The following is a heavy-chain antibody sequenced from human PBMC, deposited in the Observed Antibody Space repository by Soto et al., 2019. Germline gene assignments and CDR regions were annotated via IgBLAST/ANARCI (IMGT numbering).Heavy chain of an antibody. J-gene: IGHJ4*02. CDR3: AGPGGYYYGSGSYSAR. CDR1: GGTFSSYA. CDR2: IIPIFGTA. V-gene: IGHV1-69*06. D-gene: IGHD3-10*01. Sequence: QVQLVQSGAEVKKPGSSVKVSCKASGGTFSSYAISWVRQAPGQGLEWMGGIIPIFGTANYAQKFQGRVTITAAKTQRNAYMEVGNLGSGGRGVDYLAGPGGYYYGSGSYSARWGQGTLVTVSS.